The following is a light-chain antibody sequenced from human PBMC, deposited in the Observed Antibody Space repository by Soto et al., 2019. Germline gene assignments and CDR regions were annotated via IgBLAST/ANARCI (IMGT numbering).Light chain of an antibody. CDR3: QQSYSTPPT. Sequence: DIQMTQSPSSLSASVGDRVTITCRASQSISSYLNWYQQKLGKAPKLLIYAASSLQSGVPSRFSGSVSGTDFTLTISSLQPEDFATYYCQQSYSTPPTFGGGTKVEIK. CDR1: QSISSY. V-gene: IGKV1-39*01. J-gene: IGKJ4*01. CDR2: AAS.